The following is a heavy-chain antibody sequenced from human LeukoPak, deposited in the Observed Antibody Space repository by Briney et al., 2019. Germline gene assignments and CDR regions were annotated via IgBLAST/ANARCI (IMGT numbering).Heavy chain of an antibody. Sequence: ASVTVSFTASGYTFTGYYMHWVRHPPGPGLEWMGWINANSGGTNYAQKFQGRVTMTSDTSISTAYRELSRLRSDDTAVYYCASSIAAAGRLLYYYYGIDVWGQGTTVTVSS. D-gene: IGHD6-13*01. CDR2: INANSGGT. J-gene: IGHJ6*02. CDR3: ASSIAAAGRLLYYYYGIDV. CDR1: GYTFTGYY. V-gene: IGHV1-2*02.